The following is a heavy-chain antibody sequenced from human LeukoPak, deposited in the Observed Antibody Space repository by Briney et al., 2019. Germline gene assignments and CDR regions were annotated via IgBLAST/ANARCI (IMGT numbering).Heavy chain of an antibody. CDR2: ISGSGGST. CDR1: GFTFSSYA. Sequence: GGSLRLSCAASGFTFSSYAMSWVRQAPGKGLEWVSAISGSGGSTYYADSVKGRFTISRDNSKNTLYLQMNSLRAEDTAVYYCAHTIFGVVIHDAFDIWGQGTMVTVSS. CDR3: AHTIFGVVIHDAFDI. D-gene: IGHD3-3*01. J-gene: IGHJ3*02. V-gene: IGHV3-23*01.